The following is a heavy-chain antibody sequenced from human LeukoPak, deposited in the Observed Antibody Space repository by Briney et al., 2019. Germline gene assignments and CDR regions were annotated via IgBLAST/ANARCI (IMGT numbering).Heavy chain of an antibody. Sequence: GGSLRLPCEASGFTFDDYAMHWVRQAPGKGLEWVSGVSWNSGSIGYADSVKGRFTISRDNAKNSLNLQMNSLRAEDSALYYCAKGREYQLRDAFDIWGQGTTVIVSS. CDR2: VSWNSGSI. J-gene: IGHJ3*02. V-gene: IGHV3-9*01. CDR3: AKGREYQLRDAFDI. CDR1: GFTFDDYA. D-gene: IGHD2-2*01.